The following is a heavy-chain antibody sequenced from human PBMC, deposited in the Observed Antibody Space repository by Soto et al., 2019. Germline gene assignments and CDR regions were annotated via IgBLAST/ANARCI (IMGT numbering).Heavy chain of an antibody. CDR1: GFTFSSYA. CDR2: ISGSGAST. Sequence: GGSLRLSCATSGFTFSSYAMTWVRQAPGKGLEWVSTISGSGASTYYADSVKGRFTISRDNSKNTLYLQMNSLSAEDTAVYYCAKDLGGRYLVPYYFDYWGQGTLVTVSS. D-gene: IGHD1-26*01. CDR3: AKDLGGRYLVPYYFDY. V-gene: IGHV3-23*01. J-gene: IGHJ4*02.